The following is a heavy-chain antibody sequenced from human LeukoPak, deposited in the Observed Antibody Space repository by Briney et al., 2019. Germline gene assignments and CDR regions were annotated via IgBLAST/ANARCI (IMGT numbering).Heavy chain of an antibody. CDR3: ARDRIWNWSIDY. V-gene: IGHV1-69*13. D-gene: IGHD1-7*01. Sequence: ASVKVSCKASGGTFSSYAISWVRQAPGQGLEWMGGIIPIFGTANYAQKFQGRVTITADESTSTAYMELSSLRSEDTAVYYCARDRIWNWSIDYWGQGTLVTVSS. CDR2: IIPIFGTA. CDR1: GGTFSSYA. J-gene: IGHJ4*02.